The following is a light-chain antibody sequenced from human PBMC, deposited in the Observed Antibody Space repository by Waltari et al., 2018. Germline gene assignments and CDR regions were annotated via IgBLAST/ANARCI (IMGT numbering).Light chain of an antibody. Sequence: QSVLTQPPSVSAAPGQKVTISCAGSSSDIGNYHVSWYPQLPGTAPKLLIPDTTKRPPGIPDRFSASKSGTSATLGISGLQTGDEADYFCGTWDTRLSIYVFGTGTKVTVL. J-gene: IGLJ1*01. V-gene: IGLV1-51*01. CDR3: GTWDTRLSIYV. CDR2: DTT. CDR1: SSDIGNYH.